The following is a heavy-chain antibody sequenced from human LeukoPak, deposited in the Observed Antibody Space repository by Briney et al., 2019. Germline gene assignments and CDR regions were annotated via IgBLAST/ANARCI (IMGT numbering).Heavy chain of an antibody. V-gene: IGHV1-69*13. J-gene: IGHJ4*02. Sequence: PQASVKVSCKASGGTLSSYAISWVRQAPGQGLEWMGGIIPIFGTANYAQKFQGRVTITADESTSTAYMELSSLRSEDTAVYYRAREDNYYDTPTFDYWGQGTLVTVSS. CDR3: AREDNYYDTPTFDY. D-gene: IGHD3-22*01. CDR2: IIPIFGTA. CDR1: GGTLSSYA.